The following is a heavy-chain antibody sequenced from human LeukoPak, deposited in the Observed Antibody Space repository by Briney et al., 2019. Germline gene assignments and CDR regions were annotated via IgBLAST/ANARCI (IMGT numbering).Heavy chain of an antibody. CDR3: ARDRPGSGTSYEIDY. Sequence: GASVKVSCKASGYTFTSYYMHWVRQAPGQGLEWMGGIIPIFGTANYAQKFQGRVTITADESTSTAYMELSSLRSEDTAVYYCARDRPGSGTSYEIDYWGQGTLVTVSS. V-gene: IGHV1-69*13. J-gene: IGHJ4*02. CDR1: GYTFTSYY. CDR2: IIPIFGTA. D-gene: IGHD2-2*01.